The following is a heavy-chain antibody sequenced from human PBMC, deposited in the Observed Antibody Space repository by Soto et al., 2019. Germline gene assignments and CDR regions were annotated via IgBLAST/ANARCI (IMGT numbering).Heavy chain of an antibody. CDR2: IWYDGSNK. J-gene: IGHJ4*02. D-gene: IGHD2-8*01. CDR1: GFTFSSYG. Sequence: QVQLVESGGGVVQPGRSLRLSCAASGFTFSSYGMHWVRQAPGKGLEWVAVIWYDGSNKYYADSVKGRFTISRDNSKNPLYLQMNSLRAEDTAVYYCPRELAGGVSFDYWGQGALVTVSS. V-gene: IGHV3-33*01. CDR3: PRELAGGVSFDY.